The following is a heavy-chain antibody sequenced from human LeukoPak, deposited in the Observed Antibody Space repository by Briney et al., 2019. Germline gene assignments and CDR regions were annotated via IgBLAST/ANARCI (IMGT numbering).Heavy chain of an antibody. Sequence: PGRSLRLSCAAPGFTFSSFGMHWVRPAPGKGLEWVSSISSSSSYIYYADSVKGRFTISRDNAKNSLYLQMNSLRAEDTAVYYCARDPSNPPTYYYYYGMDVWGQGTTVTVSS. CDR3: ARDPSNPPTYYYYYGMDV. J-gene: IGHJ6*02. CDR1: GFTFSSFG. D-gene: IGHD4-11*01. V-gene: IGHV3-21*01. CDR2: ISSSSSYI.